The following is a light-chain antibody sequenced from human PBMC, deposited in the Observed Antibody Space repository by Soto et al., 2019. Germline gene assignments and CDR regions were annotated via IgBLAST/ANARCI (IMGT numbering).Light chain of an antibody. Sequence: QPVLTQSPSASASLGASVKLTCTLNSGHSSYAIAWHQQQPEKGPRYLMKLISDGSYSKGDGIPDRFSGSSSGAERYLTISSLQSEDEADYYCQTWGTGIVVFGGGTKVTVL. CDR3: QTWGTGIVV. J-gene: IGLJ2*01. CDR2: LISDGSY. CDR1: SGHSSYA. V-gene: IGLV4-69*01.